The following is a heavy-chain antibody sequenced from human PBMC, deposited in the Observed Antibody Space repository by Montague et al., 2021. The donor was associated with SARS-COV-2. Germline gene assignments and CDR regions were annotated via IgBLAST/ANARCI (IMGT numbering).Heavy chain of an antibody. V-gene: IGHV4-34*01. CDR2: ISHNGST. CDR3: ARVPYRLLFVPRYYGMDV. J-gene: IGHJ6*02. Sequence: SETLSLTCAVYGGSFTDFYWTWIRQPPGKGLEWIAEISHNGSTSYNPSLKSRVTISVDTSKNQFSLKLSSATAADTAVYYCARVPYRLLFVPRYYGMDVWGQGTTVTVSS. CDR1: GGSFTDFY. D-gene: IGHD2-2*01.